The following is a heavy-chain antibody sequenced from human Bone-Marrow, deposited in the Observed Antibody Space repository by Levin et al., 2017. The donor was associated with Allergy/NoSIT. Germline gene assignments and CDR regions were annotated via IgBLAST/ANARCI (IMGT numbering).Heavy chain of an antibody. CDR1: GFTFKVYE. V-gene: IGHV3-48*03. Sequence: GGSLRLSCVASGFTFKVYEMNWVRQAPGKGLEWVSYISYSGRTIYYADPVRGRFTISRDNAKNSLYLQMNNLRAEDTAVYYCAREDNVGAFEMWGQGTMVTVSS. D-gene: IGHD1-26*01. J-gene: IGHJ3*02. CDR2: ISYSGRTI. CDR3: AREDNVGAFEM.